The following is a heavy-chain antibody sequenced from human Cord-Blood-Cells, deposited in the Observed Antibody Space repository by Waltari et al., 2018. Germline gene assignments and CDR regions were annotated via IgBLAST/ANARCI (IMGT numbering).Heavy chain of an antibody. Sequence: EVQLVESGGGLVQPGGSLRLSCAASGFTFGSHWMRWVGQAPGQGLEWVANIKQDGSEKYYVDSVKGRFTISRDNAKNSLYLQMNSLRAEDTAVYYCARETNIDSTPDYWGQGTLVTVSS. J-gene: IGHJ4*02. D-gene: IGHD2-2*01. CDR1: GFTFGSHW. CDR3: ARETNIDSTPDY. CDR2: IKQDGSEK. V-gene: IGHV3-7*01.